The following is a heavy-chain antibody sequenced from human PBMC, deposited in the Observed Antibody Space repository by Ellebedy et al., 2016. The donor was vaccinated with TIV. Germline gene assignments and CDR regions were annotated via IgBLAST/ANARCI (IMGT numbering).Heavy chain of an antibody. D-gene: IGHD6-13*01. CDR1: GFTFSTYW. CDR3: AREVWYPAS. Sequence: GESLKISCAASGFTFSTYWMHWVRQAPGKGLMWVSRINTDGCSTGYADSVKGRFTISRDNAKNTLYLQMNGLRAEDTAVYYCAREVWYPASWGQGTLVTVSS. J-gene: IGHJ4*02. V-gene: IGHV3-74*01. CDR2: INTDGCST.